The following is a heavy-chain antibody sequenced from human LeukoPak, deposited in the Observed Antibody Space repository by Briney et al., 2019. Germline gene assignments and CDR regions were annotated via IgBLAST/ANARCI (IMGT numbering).Heavy chain of an antibody. Sequence: GGSLSLSCATSGFTFSSYAMSWVRQAPGKGLEWVSVISGGGVDTDHADSVKGRFTVSRDKSKKTVYLQMISLRAEDTAIYYCAKHGGGTYSVLDSWGQGTLVTVSS. V-gene: IGHV3-23*01. D-gene: IGHD1-26*01. CDR1: GFTFSSYA. CDR2: ISGGGVDT. J-gene: IGHJ4*02. CDR3: AKHGGGTYSVLDS.